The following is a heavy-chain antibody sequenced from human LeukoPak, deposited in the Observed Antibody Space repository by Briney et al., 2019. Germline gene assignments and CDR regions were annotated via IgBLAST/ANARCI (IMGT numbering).Heavy chain of an antibody. CDR3: ARALSNYVDYYYYYYYMDV. CDR1: GFTFDDYG. CDR2: INWNGGNT. V-gene: IGHV3-20*04. Sequence: GGSLRLSCAASGFTFDDYGMSWVRQAPGKGLEWVSGINWNGGNTGYVDSVKGRFTISRDNAKNSLYLQMNSLRVEDTALYYCARALSNYVDYYYYYYYMDVWGKGTTVTVSS. J-gene: IGHJ6*03. D-gene: IGHD4-11*01.